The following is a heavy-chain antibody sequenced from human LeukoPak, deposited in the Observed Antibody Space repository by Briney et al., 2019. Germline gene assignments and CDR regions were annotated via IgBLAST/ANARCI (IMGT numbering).Heavy chain of an antibody. J-gene: IGHJ4*02. D-gene: IGHD3-10*01. Sequence: PGRSLRLSCAPSGFTLSNYGIQWVRQAPGKGLEWVAVIWYDGSNKYYADSVKGRFTISRDNSKNTLYLQMNSLTAEDTAVYFCARDRGSFTSGTSYFDYWGQGTLVTVSS. V-gene: IGHV3-33*01. CDR1: GFTLSNYG. CDR2: IWYDGSNK. CDR3: ARDRGSFTSGTSYFDY.